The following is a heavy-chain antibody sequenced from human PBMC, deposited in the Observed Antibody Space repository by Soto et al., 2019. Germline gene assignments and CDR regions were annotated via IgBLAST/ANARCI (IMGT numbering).Heavy chain of an antibody. Sequence: QVQLVQSGAEVKKPGASVKVSCKASGYTFISYGISWVRQAPGQGLEWMGWISAYNGNTNYAQNLQGRVTMTTDTPTSTAYMELRSLRSDDTAVYYCARYCSGTSCLTRELDYWGQGTLVTVSS. CDR2: ISAYNGNT. J-gene: IGHJ4*02. V-gene: IGHV1-18*01. D-gene: IGHD2-2*01. CDR1: GYTFISYG. CDR3: ARYCSGTSCLTRELDY.